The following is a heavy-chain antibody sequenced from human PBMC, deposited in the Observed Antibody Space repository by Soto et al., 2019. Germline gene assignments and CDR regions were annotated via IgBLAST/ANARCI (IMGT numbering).Heavy chain of an antibody. J-gene: IGHJ4*02. CDR1: GFTLSSNY. V-gene: IGHV3-66*01. CDR3: AKARAQYYDFWSGYPVDY. CDR2: IYSGGST. Sequence: GGSLRISCAASGFTLSSNYMSWVRQAPGKGLEWVSVIYSGGSTNYADSVKGRFTISRDNSKNTFYLQMNSLSAEDTAVYYCAKARAQYYDFWSGYPVDYWGQGTLVTISS. D-gene: IGHD3-3*01.